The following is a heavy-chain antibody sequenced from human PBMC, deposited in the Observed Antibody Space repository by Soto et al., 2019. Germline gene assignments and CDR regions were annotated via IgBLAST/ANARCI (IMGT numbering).Heavy chain of an antibody. Sequence: QVQLVQSGAEVKKPGASVKVSCKASGYTFTSYDINWVRQATGQGLEWMGWMNPNSGNTGYAQKFQGGVTMTRNTSRSTAYMELSSLRSEDTAVYYCARGPGSWYYYYMDVWGKGTTVTVSS. CDR3: ARGPGSWYYYYMDV. D-gene: IGHD6-13*01. V-gene: IGHV1-8*01. CDR1: GYTFTSYD. CDR2: MNPNSGNT. J-gene: IGHJ6*03.